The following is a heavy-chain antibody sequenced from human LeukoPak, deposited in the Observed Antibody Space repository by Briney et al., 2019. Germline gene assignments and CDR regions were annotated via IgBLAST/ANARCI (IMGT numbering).Heavy chain of an antibody. J-gene: IGHJ5*02. Sequence: ASVKVSCKASGGTFSSYAISWVRQAPGQGLEWMGGIIPIFGTANYAQKFQGRVTITADESTSTAYMELSSLRSEDTAVYYCARDRLHYYDSSGQYNWFDPWGQGTLVTVSS. D-gene: IGHD3-22*01. CDR3: ARDRLHYYDSSGQYNWFDP. CDR1: GGTFSSYA. V-gene: IGHV1-69*13. CDR2: IIPIFGTA.